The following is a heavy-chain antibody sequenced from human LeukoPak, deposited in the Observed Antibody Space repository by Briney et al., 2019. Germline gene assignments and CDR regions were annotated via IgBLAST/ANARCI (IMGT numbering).Heavy chain of an antibody. Sequence: SETLSLTCIVSGGSISSYYWSWIRQPPGKGLEWIGYIYYSGSTYDNPSLKSRVTISLDTSKNQFSLKLSSVTAADTAVYCCARALTYSSSSVSAFDIWGQGTMVTVSS. V-gene: IGHV4-59*01. CDR3: ARALTYSSSSVSAFDI. CDR2: IYYSGST. D-gene: IGHD6-13*01. CDR1: GGSISSYY. J-gene: IGHJ3*02.